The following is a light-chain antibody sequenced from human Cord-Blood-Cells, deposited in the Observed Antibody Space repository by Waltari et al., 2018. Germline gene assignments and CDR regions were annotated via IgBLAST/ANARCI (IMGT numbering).Light chain of an antibody. CDR3: CSYAGSSTYVV. V-gene: IGLV2-23*01. J-gene: IGLJ2*01. CDR2: EGS. Sequence: QSALTQPASVSGSPGQSNTISCTGTISDVGRYNLVSWDQQHPGKAPKLMIYEGSKRPSGVSNRFAGSKSGNTASLTISGLQAEDEADYYCCSYAGSSTYVVFGGGTKLTVL. CDR1: ISDVGRYNL.